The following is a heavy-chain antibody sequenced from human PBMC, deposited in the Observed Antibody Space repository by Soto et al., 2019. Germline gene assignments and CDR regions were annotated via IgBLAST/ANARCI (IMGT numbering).Heavy chain of an antibody. J-gene: IGHJ4*02. D-gene: IGHD1-1*01. CDR1: GFMFSSAW. CDR3: VEGWNDF. V-gene: IGHV3-15*01. Sequence: EVQLVESGGDLVEPGGSLRLSCVTSGFMFSSAWMSWVRQAPGKGLEWVGRIKGKTDGGARDYAAPVNGRFSISRDDSKSTLYRQMKSLRAEDTALYYCVEGWNDFWGQGTLVTVSS. CDR2: IKGKTDGGAR.